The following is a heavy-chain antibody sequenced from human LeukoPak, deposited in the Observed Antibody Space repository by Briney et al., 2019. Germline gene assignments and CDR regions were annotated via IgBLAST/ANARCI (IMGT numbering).Heavy chain of an antibody. CDR1: GFTFSSYS. CDR2: ISSSSSYI. CDR3: AKANIVVVPAASRPTYYYYGMDV. Sequence: GGSLRLSCAASGFTFSSYSMNWVRQAPGKGLEWVSSISSSSSYIYYADSVKGRFTISRDNAKNSLYLQMNSLRAEDTAVYYCAKANIVVVPAASRPTYYYYGMDVWGQGTTVTVSS. J-gene: IGHJ6*02. V-gene: IGHV3-21*01. D-gene: IGHD2-2*01.